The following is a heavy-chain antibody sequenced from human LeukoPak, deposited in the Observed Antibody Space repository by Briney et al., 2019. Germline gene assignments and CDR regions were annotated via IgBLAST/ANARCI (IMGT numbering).Heavy chain of an antibody. CDR2: INAGNGNT. J-gene: IGHJ5*02. CDR1: GYTFTSYA. CDR3: ARAARAYSSSWYTLGGWFDP. V-gene: IGHV1-3*01. Sequence: ASVKVSCKASGYTFTSYAMHWVRQAPGQRLEWMGWINAGNGNTKYSQKFQGRVTITRDTSASTAYMELSSLRSEDTAVYYCARAARAYSSSWYTLGGWFDPWGQGTLVTVSS. D-gene: IGHD6-13*01.